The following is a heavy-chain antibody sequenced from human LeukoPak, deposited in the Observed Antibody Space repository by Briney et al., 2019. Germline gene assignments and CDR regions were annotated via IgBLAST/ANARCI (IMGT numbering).Heavy chain of an antibody. V-gene: IGHV7-4-1*02. D-gene: IGHD3-22*01. CDR3: ARGKRYYYDSSGYYGPSVFDY. J-gene: IGHJ4*02. CDR2: INTNTGNP. CDR1: GYTFTGYY. Sequence: ASVKVSCKASGYTFTGYYMHWVRQAPGQGLEWMGWINTNTGNPTYAQGFTGRFVFSLDTSVSTAYLQISSLKAEDTAVYYCARGKRYYYDSSGYYGPSVFDYWGQGTLVTVSS.